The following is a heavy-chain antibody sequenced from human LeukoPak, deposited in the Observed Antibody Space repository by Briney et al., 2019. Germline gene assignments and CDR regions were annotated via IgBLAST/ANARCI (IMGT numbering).Heavy chain of an antibody. CDR2: IYYTGST. J-gene: IGHJ4*02. Sequence: SETLSLTCTVSGGSISSHYWSWIRQPPGKRLEWLGYIYYTGSTNYNPSFKSRVTISLDTSKTQFSLKLTSVTAADTAVYYCARQSGGGSYYYFDYWGQGTLVTVSS. CDR3: ARQSGGGSYYYFDY. CDR1: GGSISSHY. V-gene: IGHV4-59*08. D-gene: IGHD1-26*01.